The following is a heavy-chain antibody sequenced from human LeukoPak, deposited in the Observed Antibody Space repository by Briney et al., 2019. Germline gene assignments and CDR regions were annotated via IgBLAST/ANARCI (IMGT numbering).Heavy chain of an antibody. CDR1: GFTFSSYS. J-gene: IGHJ4*02. Sequence: GGSLRLSCAASGFTFSSYSMNWVRQAPGKGLEWVSYISSSSSTIYYADSVKGRFTISRDNAKNSLYLQMNSLRAEDTAVYYCARVAYSYGYYWGQGTLVTVSS. V-gene: IGHV3-48*01. D-gene: IGHD5-18*01. CDR2: ISSSSSTI. CDR3: ARVAYSYGYY.